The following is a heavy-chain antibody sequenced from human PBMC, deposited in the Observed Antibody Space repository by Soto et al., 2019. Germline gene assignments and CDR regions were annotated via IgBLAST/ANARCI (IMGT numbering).Heavy chain of an antibody. V-gene: IGHV3-53*01. CDR3: ARDRLYDSPYYYYGMDV. CDR2: IYIGGST. CDR1: GFTVSSNY. J-gene: IGHJ6*02. Sequence: GGSLRLSCGASGFTVSSNYMSWVRQAPGKGLEWVSVIYIGGSTYYADSVKGRFTISRDNSKNTLYLQMNSLRAEDTAVYYCARDRLYDSPYYYYGMDVWGQGTTVTVSS. D-gene: IGHD3-3*01.